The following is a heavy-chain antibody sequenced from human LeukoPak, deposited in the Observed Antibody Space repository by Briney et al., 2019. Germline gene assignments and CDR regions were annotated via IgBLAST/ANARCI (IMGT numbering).Heavy chain of an antibody. J-gene: IGHJ3*02. D-gene: IGHD5-24*01. V-gene: IGHV3-30*18. CDR2: ISYDGSNK. CDR3: ANLATFTSGFDI. CDR1: GFTFSSYG. Sequence: GRSLRLSCAASGFTFSSYGMHWVRQAPGKGLEWVAVISYDGSNKYYADSVKGRFTISRDNSKNTLHLQMNRLRAEDTAVYYCANLATFTSGFDIWGQGTMVTVSS.